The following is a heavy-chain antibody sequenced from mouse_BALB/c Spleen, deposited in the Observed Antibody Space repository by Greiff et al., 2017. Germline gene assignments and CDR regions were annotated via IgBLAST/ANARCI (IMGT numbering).Heavy chain of an antibody. CDR2: ISSGGSYT. V-gene: IGHV5-9-4*01. J-gene: IGHJ4*01. CDR1: GFTFSSYA. Sequence: EVMLVESGGGLVKPGGSLKLSCAASGFTFSSYAMSWVRQSPEKRLEWVAEISSGGSYTYYPDTVTGRFTISRDNAKNTLYLEMSSLRSEDTAMYYCARDRSTTVVADYAMDYWGQGTSVTVSS. D-gene: IGHD1-1*01. CDR3: ARDRSTTVVADYAMDY.